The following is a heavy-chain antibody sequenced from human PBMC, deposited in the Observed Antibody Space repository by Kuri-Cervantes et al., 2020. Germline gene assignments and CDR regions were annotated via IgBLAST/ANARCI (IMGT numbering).Heavy chain of an antibody. CDR1: GGSISSSNW. V-gene: IGHV4-4*02. D-gene: IGHD1-26*01. CDR3: ARRAKGGTLLYYYYGMDV. CDR2: IYHSGST. J-gene: IGHJ6*02. Sequence: SETLSLTCAVPGGSISSSNWGSWVRPPPGKGLELIGEIYHSGSTNYNPSLKSRVTISVDKSKNQFSLKLSSVTAADTAVYYCARRAKGGTLLYYYYGMDVWGQGTTVTVSS.